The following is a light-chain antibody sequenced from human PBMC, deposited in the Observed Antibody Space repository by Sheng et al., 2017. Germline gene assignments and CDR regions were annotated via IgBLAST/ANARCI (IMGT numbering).Light chain of an antibody. CDR2: WAS. V-gene: IGKV4-1*01. J-gene: IGKJ1*01. Sequence: DTVMTQSPDSLAVSLGERATINCKSSQSVLYNSNNKNYLAWYQQKPGQPPKMLIYWASTRESGVPDRFSGSGSGTDFTLTISSLQAEDVAVYYCQQYYTAPWTFGQGTKVE. CDR1: QSVLYNSNNKNY. CDR3: QQYYTAPWT.